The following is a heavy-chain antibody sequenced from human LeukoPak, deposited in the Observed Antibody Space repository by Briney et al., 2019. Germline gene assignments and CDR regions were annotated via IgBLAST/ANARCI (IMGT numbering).Heavy chain of an antibody. CDR1: GYTFTGYY. CDR2: INPNSGGT. V-gene: IGHV1-2*02. Sequence: GASVKVSCKASGYTFTGYYMHWVRQAPGQGLEWMGWINPNSGGTNYAQKFQGRVTMTRDTSISTAYMELSRLRSDDTAVYYCARGGNIDMITLGGFTLTPDYGAQETRVPVS. J-gene: IGHJ4*02. CDR3: ARGGNIDMITLGGFTLTPDY. D-gene: IGHD3-16*01.